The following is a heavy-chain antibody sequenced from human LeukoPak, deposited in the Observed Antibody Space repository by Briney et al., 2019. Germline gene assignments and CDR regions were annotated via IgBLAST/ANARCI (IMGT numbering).Heavy chain of an antibody. J-gene: IGHJ6*02. Sequence: GGSLRLSCAASGFTFSGSAMHWVRQASGKGLEWVGRTRSKANSYATAYAASVKGRFTISRDDSKNTAYLQMNSLKTEDTAVYYCTSHCSSTSCYTYGMDVWGQGTTVTVSS. CDR3: TSHCSSTSCYTYGMDV. D-gene: IGHD2-2*02. V-gene: IGHV3-73*01. CDR2: TRSKANSYAT. CDR1: GFTFSGSA.